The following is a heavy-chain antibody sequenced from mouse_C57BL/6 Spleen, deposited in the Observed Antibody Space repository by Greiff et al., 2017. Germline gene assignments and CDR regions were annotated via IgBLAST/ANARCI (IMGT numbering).Heavy chain of an antibody. J-gene: IGHJ2*01. V-gene: IGHV1-81*01. Sequence: QVQLQQSGAELARPGASVKLSCKASGYTFTSYGLSWVKQRTGQGLEWIGEIYPRSGNTYYNEKFKGKATLTADKSSSTAYMELLSLTSEDSAFYFCSRGRSTIVSFDYWGQGTTLTVSS. CDR3: SRGRSTIVSFDY. CDR1: GYTFTSYG. D-gene: IGHD2-1*01. CDR2: IYPRSGNT.